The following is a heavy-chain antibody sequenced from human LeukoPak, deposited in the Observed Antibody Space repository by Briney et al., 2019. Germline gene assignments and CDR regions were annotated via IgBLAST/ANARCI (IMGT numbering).Heavy chain of an antibody. CDR2: IYYSGST. V-gene: IGHV4-59*01. CDR1: GGSLSSYY. Sequence: SETLSLTCTVSGGSLSSYYWSWIRPPPGRGLEWIGYIYYSGSTNYNPSLKSRVTISVDTSKNQFSLKLSSVTAADTAVYYCARGGVVPGLDYWGQGTLVTVSS. CDR3: ARGGVVPGLDY. J-gene: IGHJ4*02. D-gene: IGHD2-2*01.